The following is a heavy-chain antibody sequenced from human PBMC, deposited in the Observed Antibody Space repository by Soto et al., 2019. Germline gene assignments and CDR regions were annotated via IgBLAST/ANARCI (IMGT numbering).Heavy chain of an antibody. CDR3: AKDVSSRRWFDP. V-gene: IGHV4-4*07. CDR1: GASIRSYH. CDR2: MQHTGNT. D-gene: IGHD3-16*01. J-gene: IGHJ5*02. Sequence: LSLTCAVSGASIRSYHWSWIRQPAGKGLEWIGRMQHTGNTNYNPSLKSRVTMSVDTSKNQISLKMTSVTAADTAVYFCAKDVSSRRWFDPWGQGILVTVSS.